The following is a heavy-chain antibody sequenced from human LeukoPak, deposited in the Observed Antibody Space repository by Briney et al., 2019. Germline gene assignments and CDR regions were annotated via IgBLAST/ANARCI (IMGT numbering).Heavy chain of an antibody. J-gene: IGHJ6*04. CDR1: GYRFTSYW. V-gene: IGHV5-51*01. CDR3: AMLLYHYDSTPEALDV. Sequence: GESLKISCKGSGYRFTSYWIGWVRQMPGKGLEWIGIIYPGDSDTRYSPSVEGPVTISADKSISTAYLQWSSLKASDTGMYYCAMLLYHYDSTPEALDVWGEGTTVTLSS. CDR2: IYPGDSDT. D-gene: IGHD3-22*01.